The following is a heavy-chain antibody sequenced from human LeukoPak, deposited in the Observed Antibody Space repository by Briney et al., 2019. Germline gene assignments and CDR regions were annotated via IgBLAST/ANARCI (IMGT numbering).Heavy chain of an antibody. CDR2: IHSDGST. CDR1: GVSINTYY. J-gene: IGHJ4*02. Sequence: SETLSLTCTVSGVSINTYYWSWLRQPVGKSLEWIGRIHSDGSTYDNPSLRSPVSMSIDTSKNQFSLTLTSVTAADTAVYFCARDVGLAYWGQGILVTVSS. V-gene: IGHV4-4*07. CDR3: ARDVGLAY.